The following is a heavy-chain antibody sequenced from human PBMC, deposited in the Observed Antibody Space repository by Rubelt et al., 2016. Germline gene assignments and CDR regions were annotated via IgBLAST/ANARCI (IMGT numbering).Heavy chain of an antibody. V-gene: IGHV4-34*01. J-gene: IGHJ4*02. Sequence: QVQLQQWGAGLLKPSETLSLTCAVYGGSFSGYYWSWIRQPPGKGLEWIGEITHSGSTNYNPSLKSRVTRAVDTSNNQFSLSMKEVTAAGTAVDYWARGLWEPTLEFCGQGTLVTVSS. D-gene: IGHD1-14*01. CDR2: ITHSGST. CDR1: GGSFSGYY. CDR3: ARGLWEPTLEF.